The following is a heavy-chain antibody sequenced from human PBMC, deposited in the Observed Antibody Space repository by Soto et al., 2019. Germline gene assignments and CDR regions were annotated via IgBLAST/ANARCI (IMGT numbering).Heavy chain of an antibody. D-gene: IGHD2-2*02. CDR2: ISYDGSNK. J-gene: IGHJ6*02. Sequence: PGGSVRLSCAASGFTFSSYAMHWVRQAPGKGLEWVAVISYDGSNKYYADSVRGRFTISRDNSKNTLYLQMNSLRAEDTAVYYCARDFCYTTAGCGMDVWGQGTTVTVSS. CDR1: GFTFSSYA. V-gene: IGHV3-30-3*01. CDR3: ARDFCYTTAGCGMDV.